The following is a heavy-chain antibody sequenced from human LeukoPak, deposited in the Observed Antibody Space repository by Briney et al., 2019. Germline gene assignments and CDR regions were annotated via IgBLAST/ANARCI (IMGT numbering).Heavy chain of an antibody. V-gene: IGHV4-34*01. CDR1: GGSFSGYY. Sequence: PSETLSLTRAVYGGSFSGYYWSWIRQPPGKGLEWIGEINHSGSTNYNPSLKSRVTISVDTSKNQFSLKLSSVTAADTAVYYCARAPFSTGDYYFDYWGQGTLVTVSS. CDR2: INHSGST. D-gene: IGHD2/OR15-2a*01. J-gene: IGHJ4*02. CDR3: ARAPFSTGDYYFDY.